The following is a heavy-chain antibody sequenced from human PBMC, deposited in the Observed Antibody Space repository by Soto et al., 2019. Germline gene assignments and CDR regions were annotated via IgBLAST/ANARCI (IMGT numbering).Heavy chain of an antibody. CDR3: ARQQLLPFYYALDV. Sequence: NPSETLSLTCNGSCGSISGYYWSWIRQSPGKGLEYIGYIYYRGSTNYNSSLKSRVTMSVDTSRNQFSLKMNSVTAADTAVYYCARQQLLPFYYALDVWGQGTTVTVSS. D-gene: IGHD1-26*01. V-gene: IGHV4-59*01. CDR1: CGSISGYY. J-gene: IGHJ6*02. CDR2: IYYRGST.